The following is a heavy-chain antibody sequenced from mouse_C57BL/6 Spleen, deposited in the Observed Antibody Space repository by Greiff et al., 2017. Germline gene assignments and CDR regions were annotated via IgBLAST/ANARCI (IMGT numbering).Heavy chain of an antibody. CDR3: ARFTTVAPYAMDY. J-gene: IGHJ4*01. Sequence: QVQLKQSGAELARPGASVKLSCKASGYTFTSYGISWVKQRTGQGLEWIGEIYPRSGNTYYNEKFKGKATLTADKSSSTAYMELRSLTSEDSAVYFCARFTTVAPYAMDYWGQGTSVTVSS. D-gene: IGHD1-1*01. V-gene: IGHV1-81*01. CDR1: GYTFTSYG. CDR2: IYPRSGNT.